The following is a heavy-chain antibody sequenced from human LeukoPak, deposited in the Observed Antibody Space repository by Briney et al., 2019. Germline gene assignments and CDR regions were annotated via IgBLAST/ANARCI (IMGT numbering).Heavy chain of an antibody. D-gene: IGHD4-11*01. CDR1: GFTFSGSA. CDR3: TRGTTVMGYYYYYMDV. Sequence: GGSLRLSCAASGFTFSGSAMHWVRQASGKGPEWVGRIRSKANSYATAYAASVKGRFTISRDDSKNTAYLQMNSLKTEDTAVYYCTRGTTVMGYYYYYMDVWGKGTTVTVSS. V-gene: IGHV3-73*01. CDR2: IRSKANSYAT. J-gene: IGHJ6*03.